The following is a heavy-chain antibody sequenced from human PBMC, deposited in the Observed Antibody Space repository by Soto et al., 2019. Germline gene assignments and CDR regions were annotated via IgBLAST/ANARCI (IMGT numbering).Heavy chain of an antibody. V-gene: IGHV3-23*01. CDR3: AKAITGTTGGMDV. J-gene: IGHJ6*02. Sequence: AGSLRLSSAASGFSFSNNAMSWVRQAPGKGLEWVSSISGSGVGTYYADSVKGRFTISRDNSKNTLFLQMNSLRAEDSAVYYCAKAITGTTGGMDVWGQGTTVTVYS. CDR2: ISGSGVGT. D-gene: IGHD1-20*01. CDR1: GFSFSNNA.